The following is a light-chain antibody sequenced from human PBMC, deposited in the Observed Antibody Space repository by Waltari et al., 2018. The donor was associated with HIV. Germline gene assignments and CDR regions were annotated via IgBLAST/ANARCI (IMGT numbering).Light chain of an antibody. CDR2: GKN. Sequence: SSELTQGPAVSVALGQTVRITCLGGRLRSYYASWYQQKPGQAPVLVIYGKNNRPSGIPNRFSGSRSGNTASLTITGAQAEEEADYYCNSRDSSGNHWVFGGGTKLTVL. CDR3: NSRDSSGNHWV. J-gene: IGLJ3*02. V-gene: IGLV3-19*01. CDR1: RLRSYY.